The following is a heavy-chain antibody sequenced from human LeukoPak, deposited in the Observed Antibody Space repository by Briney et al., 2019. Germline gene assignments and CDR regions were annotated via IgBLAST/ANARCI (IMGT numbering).Heavy chain of an antibody. CDR2: ISGSGGST. CDR3: AKDPRSDDFWSGFDAFDI. CDR1: GFTFSSYA. J-gene: IGHJ3*02. Sequence: PGGSLRLSCAASGFTFSSYAMSWVRQAPGKGLEWVSAISGSGGSTYYADSVKGRFTISRDNSKNTLYLQMNSLRAEDTAVYYCAKDPRSDDFWSGFDAFDIWGQGTMVTVSS. V-gene: IGHV3-23*01. D-gene: IGHD3-3*01.